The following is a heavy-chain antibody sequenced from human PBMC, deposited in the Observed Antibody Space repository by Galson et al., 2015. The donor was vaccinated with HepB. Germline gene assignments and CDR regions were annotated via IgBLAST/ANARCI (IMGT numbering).Heavy chain of an antibody. D-gene: IGHD1-1*01. CDR2: ISSDGTT. CDR3: ARDPTRTGTTSGMDV. V-gene: IGHV3-53*01. Sequence: SLRLSCAASGFTFSSYAMSWVRQAPGKGLEWVSLISSDGTTYYADSVKGRFTISTDNSKNTLYLQMNSLTAEDTAVYYCARDPTRTGTTSGMDVWGQGTTVTVSS. CDR1: GFTFSSYA. J-gene: IGHJ6*02.